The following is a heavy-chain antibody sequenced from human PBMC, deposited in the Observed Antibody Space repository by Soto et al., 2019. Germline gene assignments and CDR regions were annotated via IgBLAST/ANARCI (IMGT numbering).Heavy chain of an antibody. D-gene: IGHD2-15*01. V-gene: IGHV1-2*04. CDR3: AREYCSGDTCYPWFDP. CDR1: GYTFTAYY. CDR2: INPNSGGT. J-gene: IGHJ5*02. Sequence: QVQLVQSGAEVKKPGASVKVSCKASGYTFTAYYLYWVRQAPGQGLEWMGWINPNSGGTEYAQKFQGWVTMTRDTSISTAYMELSRLTSYDTAVYYCAREYCSGDTCYPWFDPWGQGTLVTVSS.